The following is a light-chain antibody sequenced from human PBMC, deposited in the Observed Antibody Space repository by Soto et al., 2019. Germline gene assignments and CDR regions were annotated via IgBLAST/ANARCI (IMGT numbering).Light chain of an antibody. CDR3: QQSYTIPYT. V-gene: IGKV1-39*01. J-gene: IGKJ2*01. CDR1: QSIGTH. CDR2: SAS. Sequence: DIQMTQSPSSLPASVGDRVTLTCRTSQSIGTHLNWYQQKPGKAPKLLIYSASSLQSGVPSRLSGTGSGTDFTLTISSLQPVDFATYYCQQSYTIPYTFGQGTKLEIK.